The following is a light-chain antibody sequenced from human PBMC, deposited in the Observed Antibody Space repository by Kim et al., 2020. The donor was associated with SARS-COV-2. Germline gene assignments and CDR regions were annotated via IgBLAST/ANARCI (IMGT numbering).Light chain of an antibody. V-gene: IGLV1-47*01. J-gene: IGLJ3*02. CDR3: AAWDDSLSGRV. Sequence: QSVLTQPPSASGTPGQRVIISCSGSSTNIEFNYVYWYQQVPGTAPKVLIYRNNERPSGVPDRFSGSKSGTSASLAISGLRSEDEADYYCAAWDDSLSGRVFGGGTQLTVL. CDR2: RNN. CDR1: STNIEFNY.